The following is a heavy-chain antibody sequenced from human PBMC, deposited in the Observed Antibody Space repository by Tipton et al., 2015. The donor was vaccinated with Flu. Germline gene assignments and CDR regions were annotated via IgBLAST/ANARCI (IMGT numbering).Heavy chain of an antibody. D-gene: IGHD7-27*01. Sequence: GSLRLSCAASGFTFSSYEMNWVRQAPGKGLEWLSYISSSGSTISYADSVRGRFTISRDNAKNSLYLQMNSLRAEDTALYYCATLTRDDYWGQGDLVTVSS. CDR2: ISSSGSTI. J-gene: IGHJ4*02. V-gene: IGHV3-48*03. CDR3: ATLTRDDY. CDR1: GFTFSSYE.